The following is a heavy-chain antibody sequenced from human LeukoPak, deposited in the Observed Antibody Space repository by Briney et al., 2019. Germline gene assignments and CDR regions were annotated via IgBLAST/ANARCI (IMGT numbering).Heavy chain of an antibody. J-gene: IGHJ4*02. V-gene: IGHV3-30*04. CDR1: GFSFRSYA. Sequence: PGGSLRLSCAASGFSFRSYAMHWVRQAPGKGLEWVTVIANDGRDKKYADFVRGRFTISRDNSKNTVYLQMDSLRVEDMAVYYCAKDSKITSADYYFDYWGLGTLVTVSS. D-gene: IGHD6-13*01. CDR3: AKDSKITSADYYFDY. CDR2: IANDGRDK.